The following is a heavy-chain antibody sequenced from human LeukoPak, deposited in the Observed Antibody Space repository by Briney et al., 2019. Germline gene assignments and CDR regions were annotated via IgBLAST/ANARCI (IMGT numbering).Heavy chain of an antibody. D-gene: IGHD3-9*01. V-gene: IGHV4-59*08. Sequence: PSETLSLTCTVSGGSISSYYWSWIRQPPGKGLEWIGYIYYSGSTYYNPSLKSRVTTSVHTSKNQFSLKLSSVTAADTAVYYCARVLTVNWFDPWGQGTLVTVSS. CDR2: IYYSGST. CDR1: GGSISSYY. J-gene: IGHJ5*02. CDR3: ARVLTVNWFDP.